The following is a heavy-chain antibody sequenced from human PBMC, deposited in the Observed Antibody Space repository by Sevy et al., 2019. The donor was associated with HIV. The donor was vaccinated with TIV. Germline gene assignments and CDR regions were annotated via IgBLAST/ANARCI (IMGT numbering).Heavy chain of an antibody. V-gene: IGHV5-51*01. D-gene: IGHD2-15*01. CDR1: GYSFTSYW. CDR3: ARKPPLYCSGGSCSPLDYYYGMDV. CDR2: IYPGDSDT. J-gene: IGHJ6*02. Sequence: GESLKISCKGSGYSFTSYWIGWVRQMPGKGLEWMGIIYPGDSDTRYSPSFQGQVTISADKSISTAYLQWGSLKASDTAMYYCARKPPLYCSGGSCSPLDYYYGMDVWGQGTTVTVSS.